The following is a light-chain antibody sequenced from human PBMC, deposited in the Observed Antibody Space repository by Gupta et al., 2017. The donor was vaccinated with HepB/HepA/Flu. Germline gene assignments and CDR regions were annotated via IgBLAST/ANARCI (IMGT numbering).Light chain of an antibody. Sequence: ATLSVSPGERVTLSCRASQTVTSTLAWYQQKPGQAPRLLIYDASTRATGIPARFSGSGSGTEFTLTISSLQSEDFAVYYCQQCGNWPLTFGGGTKVEIK. V-gene: IGKV3-15*01. CDR1: QTVTST. CDR2: DAS. CDR3: QQCGNWPLT. J-gene: IGKJ4*01.